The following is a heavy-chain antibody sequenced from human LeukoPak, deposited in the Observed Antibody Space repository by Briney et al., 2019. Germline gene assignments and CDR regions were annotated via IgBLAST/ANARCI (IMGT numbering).Heavy chain of an antibody. CDR2: IYHSGST. Sequence: SETLSLTCAVSGYSISSGYYWGWIRQPPGKGLEWIGGIYHSGSTYYNPSLKSRVTISVDTSKNQFSLKLSSVTAADTAVYYCAREDYYDSSGYYLVYWGQGTLVTVSS. D-gene: IGHD3-22*01. CDR1: GYSISSGYY. CDR3: AREDYYDSSGYYLVY. V-gene: IGHV4-38-2*02. J-gene: IGHJ4*02.